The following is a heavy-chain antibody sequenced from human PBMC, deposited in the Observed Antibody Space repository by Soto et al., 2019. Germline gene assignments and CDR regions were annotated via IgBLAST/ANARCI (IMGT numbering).Heavy chain of an antibody. CDR3: ASDFRTRGWFRQAGNFAMDV. CDR1: GYPYTNSY. D-gene: IGHD6-19*01. Sequence: ASVKVSCKASGYPYTNSYMHWVRQAPGQGLEWMGWIHPNTGGTNYAQKFQGRVTMTRDTSVSTVYMELNRLTSDDTAIYCCASDFRTRGWFRQAGNFAMDVRGQGTTVTVSS. V-gene: IGHV1-2*02. CDR2: IHPNTGGT. J-gene: IGHJ6*02.